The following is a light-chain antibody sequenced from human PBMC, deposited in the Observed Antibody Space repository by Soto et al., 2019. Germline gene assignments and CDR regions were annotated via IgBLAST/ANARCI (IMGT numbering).Light chain of an antibody. J-gene: IGLJ2*01. Sequence: QAVLTQSPSASASLGASVKLTCTLSSGHSSYAIAWHQQQPQKGPRFLMKLNGDGSHSKGDGIPDSFSGSSSGAERYLTISSLQSEDEADYYCQTWGNGIRVFGGGTKLTVL. CDR3: QTWGNGIRV. CDR1: SGHSSYA. CDR2: LNGDGSH. V-gene: IGLV4-69*02.